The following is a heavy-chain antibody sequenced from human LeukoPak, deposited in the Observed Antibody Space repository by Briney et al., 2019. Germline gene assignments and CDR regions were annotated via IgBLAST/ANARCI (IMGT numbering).Heavy chain of an antibody. CDR1: GFTFRSYW. CDR3: AKGVDYCSGGSCPADY. V-gene: IGHV3-7*03. J-gene: IGHJ4*02. CDR2: IKEDGSEK. D-gene: IGHD2-15*01. Sequence: PGGSLRLSCAASGFTFRSYWMSWVRQAPGKGLEWVANIKEDGSEKYYVDSVKGRFTISRDNAKNSLYLQMNSLRAEDTAVYYCAKGVDYCSGGSCPADYWGPGTLVTVSS.